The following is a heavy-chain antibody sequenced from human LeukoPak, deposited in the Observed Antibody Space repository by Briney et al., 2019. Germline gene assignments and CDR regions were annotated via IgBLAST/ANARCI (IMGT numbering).Heavy chain of an antibody. J-gene: IGHJ5*02. V-gene: IGHV4-59*01. D-gene: IGHD3-16*01. Sequence: PSETLSLTCTVSGGSISSYYWSWIRQPPGKGLEWIGYIHYSGSTNNNPSLKSRVTISVDTSKNQFSLKLSSVTAADTAVYYCARVRMITFRGVNRRRFWFDPWGQGTLVTVSS. CDR3: ARVRMITFRGVNRRRFWFDP. CDR1: GGSISSYY. CDR2: IHYSGST.